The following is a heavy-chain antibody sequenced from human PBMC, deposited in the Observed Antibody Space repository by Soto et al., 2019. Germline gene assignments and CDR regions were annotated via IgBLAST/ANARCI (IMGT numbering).Heavy chain of an antibody. D-gene: IGHD3-16*02. CDR2: IYPSDSYT. CDR3: ASHPRRYPDSQDWSVH. Sequence: GESLKISCQVSGYKFTTYWISWVRQMPGKGLEWMGRIYPSDSYTMYSPPFQGHVTISTDKSISTAYLQWSSLRASDTAIYYCASHPRRYPDSQDWSVHWGQGTPGTVFS. J-gene: IGHJ1*01. V-gene: IGHV5-10-1*01. CDR1: GYKFTTYW.